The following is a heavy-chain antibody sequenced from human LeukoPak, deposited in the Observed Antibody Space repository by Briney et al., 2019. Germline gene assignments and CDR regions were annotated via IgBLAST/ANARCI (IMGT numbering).Heavy chain of an antibody. Sequence: GGSLRLSCAASGFTFDDYGMSWVRHAPGKGLEWVSGINWNGGSTGYADSVKGRFTISRDNAKNSLYLQMNSLRAEDTALYYCAREGGGYCSGGSCYSLRYYYYMDVWGKGTTVTVSS. D-gene: IGHD2-15*01. CDR2: INWNGGST. CDR3: AREGGGYCSGGSCYSLRYYYYMDV. J-gene: IGHJ6*03. V-gene: IGHV3-20*04. CDR1: GFTFDDYG.